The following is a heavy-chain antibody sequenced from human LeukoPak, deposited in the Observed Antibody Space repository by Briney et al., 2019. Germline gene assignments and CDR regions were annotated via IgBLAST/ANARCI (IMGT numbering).Heavy chain of an antibody. Sequence: ASVMVSCKASGYTFTSYGISWVRQAPGQGLEWMGWISAYNGNTNYAQKLQGRVTMTTDTSTSTAYMELRSLRSDDTAVYYCARDAWADTAMASFDYWGQGTLVTVSS. CDR3: ARDAWADTAMASFDY. V-gene: IGHV1-18*01. J-gene: IGHJ4*02. D-gene: IGHD5-18*01. CDR1: GYTFTSYG. CDR2: ISAYNGNT.